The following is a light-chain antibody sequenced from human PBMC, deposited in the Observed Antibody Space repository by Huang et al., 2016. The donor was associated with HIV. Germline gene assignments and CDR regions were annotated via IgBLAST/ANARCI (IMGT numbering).Light chain of an antibody. Sequence: DIVMTQSPDSLAVSLGERATINCKSSQSVLNSSNNKNYLTWFQQKPGQPPKLLIYWASTRESGVPDRFSGRGSGTDFTLTISSLQAEDVAVYYCQQYYTTPFTFGPGTRVDAK. CDR2: WAS. CDR3: QQYYTTPFT. J-gene: IGKJ3*01. V-gene: IGKV4-1*01. CDR1: QSVLNSSNNKNY.